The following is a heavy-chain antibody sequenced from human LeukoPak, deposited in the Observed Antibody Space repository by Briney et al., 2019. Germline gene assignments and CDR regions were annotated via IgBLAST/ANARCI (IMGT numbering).Heavy chain of an antibody. J-gene: IGHJ4*02. D-gene: IGHD3-10*01. CDR3: ARSLYGHYFDY. CDR1: GVSSSSHY. CDR2: VHNSGST. V-gene: IGHV4-59*11. Sequence: SETLSLTCTVSGVSSSSHYWSWLRQSPGKGLEGIGYVHNSGSTKYKTSLESRVTMSVDTSKNQFYLKVRSVTAADTAVYYCARSLYGHYFDYWGQGTLVTVSS.